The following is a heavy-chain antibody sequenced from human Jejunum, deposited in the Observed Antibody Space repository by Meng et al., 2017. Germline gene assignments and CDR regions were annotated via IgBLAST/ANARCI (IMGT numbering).Heavy chain of an antibody. D-gene: IGHD4-17*01. Sequence: QVPFVTSLPGVKNAWASVRVSFKASGYTCGTELIHWIRQAPGQGLEWMGWLNTDNGDTKYSQKFQGRVTFTRDTSATTAYMELSSLGSEDTAVYFCARDLYGDNGAHFDFWGQGTLVTVSS. CDR1: GYTCGTEL. CDR2: LNTDNGDT. V-gene: IGHV1-3*04. J-gene: IGHJ4*02. CDR3: ARDLYGDNGAHFDF.